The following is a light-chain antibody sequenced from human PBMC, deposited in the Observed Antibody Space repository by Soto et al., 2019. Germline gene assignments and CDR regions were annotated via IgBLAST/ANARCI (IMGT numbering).Light chain of an antibody. J-gene: IGLJ1*01. CDR2: EVS. V-gene: IGLV2-14*01. Sequence: QSALTQPPSASGSPAQSVTISCTGTSSDVGGYNYVSWYQQQSGKAPKLMIHEVSNRPSGVSNRFSGSKSGNTASLTISGLQAEDEADYYCSSYTSSRAYVFGIGTKLTVL. CDR1: SSDVGGYNY. CDR3: SSYTSSRAYV.